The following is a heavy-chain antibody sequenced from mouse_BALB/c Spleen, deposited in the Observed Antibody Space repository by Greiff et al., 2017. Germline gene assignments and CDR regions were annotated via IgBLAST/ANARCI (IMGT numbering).Heavy chain of an antibody. J-gene: IGHJ3*01. V-gene: IGHV1S56*01. CDR3: ARPGSSLQFAY. Sequence: VQLQQSGPELVKPGASVRISCKASGYTFTSYYIHWVKQRPGQGLEWIGWIYPGNVNTKYNEKFKGKATLTADKSSSTAYMQLSSLTSEDSAVYFCARPGSSLQFAYWGQGTLVTVSA. CDR2: IYPGNVNT. D-gene: IGHD1-1*01. CDR1: GYTFTSYY.